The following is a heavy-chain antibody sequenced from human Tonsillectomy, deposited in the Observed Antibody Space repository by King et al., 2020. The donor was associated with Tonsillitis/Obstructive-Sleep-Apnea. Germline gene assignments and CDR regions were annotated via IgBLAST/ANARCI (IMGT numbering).Heavy chain of an antibody. Sequence: VQLVESGGGLVQPGGSLRLSCAASGFTFSSYWMSWVRQAPGKGLEWVANIKQDGSEKYYVDFVEGRFTISRDNARNSLYLQMNSLRAEDTAVYYCARASKTVTPRDTFDIWGQGTLVTVSS. V-gene: IGHV3-7*04. D-gene: IGHD4-17*01. J-gene: IGHJ3*02. CDR3: ARASKTVTPRDTFDI. CDR2: IKQDGSEK. CDR1: GFTFSSYW.